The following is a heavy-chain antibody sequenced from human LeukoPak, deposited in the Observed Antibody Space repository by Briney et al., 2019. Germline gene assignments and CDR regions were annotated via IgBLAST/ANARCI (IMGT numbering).Heavy chain of an antibody. V-gene: IGHV1-69*04. Sequence: ASVKVSCKASGGTFSSYAISWVRQAPGQGLEWMGRIIPILGIANYAQKFQGRVTITADKSTSTAYMELSSLRSEDTAVYYCARGYCSSISCYYFDYWGQGTLVTVSS. CDR2: IIPILGIA. J-gene: IGHJ4*02. D-gene: IGHD2-2*01. CDR1: GGTFSSYA. CDR3: ARGYCSSISCYYFDY.